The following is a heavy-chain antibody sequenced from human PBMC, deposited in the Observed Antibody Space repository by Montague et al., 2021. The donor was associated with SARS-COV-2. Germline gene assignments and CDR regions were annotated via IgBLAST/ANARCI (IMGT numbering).Heavy chain of an antibody. D-gene: IGHD4-23*01. V-gene: IGHV2-70*01. J-gene: IGHJ4*02. Sequence: PALVKPTQTLTLICTFSGFSLSTSGMCVSWIRRPPGKALEWLTLIDWDDDKYYSTSLKTRLTISKDTSKNQVVLTMTNMDPVDTATYYCARSYGTTVVTRAFDYWGQGTLVTVSS. CDR2: IDWDDDK. CDR1: GFSLSTSGMC. CDR3: ARSYGTTVVTRAFDY.